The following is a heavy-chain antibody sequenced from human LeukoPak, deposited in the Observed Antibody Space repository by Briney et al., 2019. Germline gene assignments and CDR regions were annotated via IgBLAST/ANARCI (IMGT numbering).Heavy chain of an antibody. J-gene: IGHJ4*02. V-gene: IGHV3-23*01. Sequence: PGGSLRLSCAASGFTFSNYGMSWVRQAPGKGREWVSAISGNSGITTYADSVKGRFTISRDNSKNTLFLQMNSLRAEDTALYYCAKGIDVATRKGAGLPSFDYWGQGTLVTVSS. CDR3: AKGIDVATRKGAGLPSFDY. CDR2: ISGNSGIT. D-gene: IGHD5-24*01. CDR1: GFTFSNYG.